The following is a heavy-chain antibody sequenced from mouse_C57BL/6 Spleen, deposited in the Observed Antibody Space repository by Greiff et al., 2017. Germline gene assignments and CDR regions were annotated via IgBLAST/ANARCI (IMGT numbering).Heavy chain of an antibody. D-gene: IGHD1-1*01. CDR3: ARVITTVVVHWYCDV. J-gene: IGHJ1*03. CDR1: GFTFSSYG. Sequence: EVMLVESGGDLVKPGGSLKLSCAASGFTFSSYGMSWVRQTPDKRLEWVATISSGGSYTYYPDSVKGRFTISRDNAKNTLYLQMSSLKSEDTAMYYCARVITTVVVHWYCDVWGTGTTVTVSS. V-gene: IGHV5-6*01. CDR2: ISSGGSYT.